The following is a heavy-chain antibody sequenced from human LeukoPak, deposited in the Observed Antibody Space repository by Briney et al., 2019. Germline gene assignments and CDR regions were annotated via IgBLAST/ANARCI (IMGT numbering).Heavy chain of an antibody. J-gene: IGHJ4*02. CDR2: ISGSGGST. CDR1: GFTFSSYA. Sequence: PGGSLRLSCAASGFTFSSYAMSWVRQAPGKGLEWVSAISGSGGSTYYADSVKGRFTISRDNSKNTLYLQMNSLRAEDTAVYYCAKDEQYSSGWAAGFYWGQGTLVTVSS. V-gene: IGHV3-23*01. D-gene: IGHD6-19*01. CDR3: AKDEQYSSGWAAGFY.